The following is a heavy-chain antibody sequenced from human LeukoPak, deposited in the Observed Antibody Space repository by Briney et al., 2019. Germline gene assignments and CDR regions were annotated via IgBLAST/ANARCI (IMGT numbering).Heavy chain of an antibody. CDR2: IIPIFGTA. V-gene: IGHV1-69*05. CDR1: GGTFSSYA. D-gene: IGHD3-10*01. CDR3: ARGSFTMVRGVIMSYFDY. J-gene: IGHJ4*02. Sequence: SVKVSCKTSGGTFSSYAISWVRQAPGQGLEWMGGIIPIFGTANYAQKFQGRVTITTDESTSTAYMELSSLRSEDTAVYYCARGSFTMVRGVIMSYFDYWGQGTLVTVSS.